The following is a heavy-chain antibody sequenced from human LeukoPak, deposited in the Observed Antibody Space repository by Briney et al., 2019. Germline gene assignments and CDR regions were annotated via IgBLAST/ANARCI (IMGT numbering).Heavy chain of an antibody. CDR1: GFTFSSYA. CDR2: ISGSGGST. CDR3: ANGPSWTDILTGYYIS. J-gene: IGHJ4*02. V-gene: IGHV3-23*01. D-gene: IGHD3-9*01. Sequence: GSLRLSCAASGFTFSSYAMSWVRRAPGKGLEWVSAISGSGGSTYYADSVKGRFTISRDNSKNTLYLQMNSLRAEDTAVYYCANGPSWTDILTGYYISWGQGTLVTVSS.